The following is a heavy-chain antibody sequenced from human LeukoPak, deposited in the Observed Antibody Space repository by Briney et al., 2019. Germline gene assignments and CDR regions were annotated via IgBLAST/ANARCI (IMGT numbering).Heavy chain of an antibody. V-gene: IGHV4-59*12. D-gene: IGHD4-23*01. CDR1: GGSISGYY. CDR2: IDDSGNT. CDR3: ARNGGNSDYDY. J-gene: IGHJ4*02. Sequence: SETLSLTCTVSGGSISGYYWSWIRRPPGKGLEWIGYIDDSGNTNYNPSLKSQVTMLLDKSKNQFSLKLNSVTAADTAVYYCARNGGNSDYDYWGQGTLVTVSA.